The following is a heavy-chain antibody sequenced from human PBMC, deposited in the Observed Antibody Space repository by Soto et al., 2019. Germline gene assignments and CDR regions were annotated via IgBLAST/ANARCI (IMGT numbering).Heavy chain of an antibody. CDR1: GFTFSSYA. D-gene: IGHD2-15*01. J-gene: IGHJ2*01. V-gene: IGHV3-30-3*01. Sequence: QVQLVESGGGVVQPGRSLRLSCAASGFTFSSYAIHLVRQAPGKGLEWVAVISYDGSNKYYADSVKGRFTISRDNSKNTLYLQMNSLRAEDTAVYYCARDPGYCSGGSCYEIMQRWYFDLWGRGTLVTVSS. CDR3: ARDPGYCSGGSCYEIMQRWYFDL. CDR2: ISYDGSNK.